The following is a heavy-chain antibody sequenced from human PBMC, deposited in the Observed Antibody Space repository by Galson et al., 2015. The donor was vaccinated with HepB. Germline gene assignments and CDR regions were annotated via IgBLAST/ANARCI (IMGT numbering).Heavy chain of an antibody. CDR1: GFTFSSYA. Sequence: SLRLSCAASGFTFSSYAMHWVRQAPGKGLEWVGRIKSKTDGGTTDYAAPVKGRFTISRDDSKNTLYLQMNSLKTEDTAVYYCTTDRAHLRYFGGAIGAFDIWGQGTMVTVSS. CDR2: IKSKTDGGTT. CDR3: TTDRAHLRYFGGAIGAFDI. J-gene: IGHJ3*02. D-gene: IGHD3-9*01. V-gene: IGHV3-15*01.